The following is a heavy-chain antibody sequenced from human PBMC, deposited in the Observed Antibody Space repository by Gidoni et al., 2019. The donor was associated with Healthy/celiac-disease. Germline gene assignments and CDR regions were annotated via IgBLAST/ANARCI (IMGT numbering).Heavy chain of an antibody. V-gene: IGHV3-21*01. J-gene: IGHJ3*02. Sequence: EVQLVESGGGLVKPGGSVRLSCAASGFTFSSYSMNWVRQAPGKGLEWVSSISSSSSYIYYADSVKGRFTISRDNAKNSLYLQMNSLRAEDTAVYYCARDRDTYAFDIWGQGTMVTVSS. CDR3: ARDRDTYAFDI. CDR1: GFTFSSYS. CDR2: ISSSSSYI.